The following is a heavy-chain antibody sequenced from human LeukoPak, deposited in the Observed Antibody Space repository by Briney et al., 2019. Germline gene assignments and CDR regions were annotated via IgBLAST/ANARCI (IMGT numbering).Heavy chain of an antibody. Sequence: GESLKISCKDSGNSFASSWIGWVRQMPGKGLDWMGIIYPGDSDSRYSASFQGQVTISADKSIRTAYLQWSSLKASDTAMYYCARVGSGDSWEDLFDIWGQGKMVTFFS. J-gene: IGHJ3*02. CDR1: GNSFASSW. CDR3: ARVGSGDSWEDLFDI. V-gene: IGHV5-51*01. CDR2: IYPGDSDS. D-gene: IGHD1-26*01.